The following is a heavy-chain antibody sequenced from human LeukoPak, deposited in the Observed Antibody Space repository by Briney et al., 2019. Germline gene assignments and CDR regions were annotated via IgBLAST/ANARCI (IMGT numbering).Heavy chain of an antibody. J-gene: IGHJ5*02. V-gene: IGHV1-2*02. CDR3: ARHSKYANNWFDP. CDR1: GYTFSDYY. CDR2: INPNSAGT. D-gene: IGHD4-11*01. Sequence: GASVTVSCTASGYTFSDYYMHWVRQAPGQGPEWMGWINPNSAGTKYAQKFQGRVTMTWDTSISTAYMELSRLTSDDTAVYYCARHSKYANNWFDPWGQGTLVTVSA.